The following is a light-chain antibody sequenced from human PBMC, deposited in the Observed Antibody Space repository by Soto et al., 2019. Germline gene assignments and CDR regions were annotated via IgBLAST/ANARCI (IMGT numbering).Light chain of an antibody. CDR2: DVS. V-gene: IGLV2-14*01. CDR1: SSDVGGYNY. CDR3: SSYTSSSTPSV. Sequence: QSALTQPASVSGSPGQSITISCTGTSSDVGGYNYVSWYQQHPGKAPELMIYDVSNRPSGVSNRFSGSKSGNTASLTISGLQAEDEADYYCSSYTSSSTPSVFGTGTKVTDL. J-gene: IGLJ1*01.